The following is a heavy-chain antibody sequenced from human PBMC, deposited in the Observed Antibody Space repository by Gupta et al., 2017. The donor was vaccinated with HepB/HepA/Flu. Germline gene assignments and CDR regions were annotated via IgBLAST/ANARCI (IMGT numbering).Heavy chain of an antibody. V-gene: IGHV4-34*02. CDR1: DGPFKEYY. Sequence: HVRLEQRGAGLLKPSETLALTCVLHDGPFKEYYWTWIRQSTGKSLEWIVEINHRNTVKYKPSLKRRVTISMDMSKNQFSQEVRSLTAADTAIYFCARADRDAGLGDLWGQGAPVTVSS. CDR3: ARADRDAGLGDL. D-gene: IGHD3-16*01. CDR2: INHRNTV. J-gene: IGHJ1*01.